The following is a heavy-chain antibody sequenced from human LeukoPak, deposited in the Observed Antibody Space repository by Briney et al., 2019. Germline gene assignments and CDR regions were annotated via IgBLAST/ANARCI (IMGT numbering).Heavy chain of an antibody. CDR2: IIPILGIA. V-gene: IGHV1-69*02. CDR3: ARASNWGSFDY. J-gene: IGHJ4*02. CDR1: GGTFSSYT. Sequence: SVKVSRKASGGTFSSYTISWVRQAPGQGLEWMGRIIPILGIANYAQKFQGRVTITADKSTSTAYMELSSLRSEDTAVYYCARASNWGSFDYWGQGTLVTVSS. D-gene: IGHD7-27*01.